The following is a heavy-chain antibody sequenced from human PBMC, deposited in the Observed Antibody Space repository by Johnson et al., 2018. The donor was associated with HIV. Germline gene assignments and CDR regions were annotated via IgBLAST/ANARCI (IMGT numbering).Heavy chain of an antibody. Sequence: RLSCAASGITVNTNYMSWVRQAPGTGLEWVSYISSSGSTIYYADSVKGRFTISRDNAKNSLYLQMNSLRAEDTAVYYCARDYYGSGSYYNVWVAGAFDIWGQGTMVTVSS. V-gene: IGHV3-11*04. J-gene: IGHJ3*02. CDR1: GITVNTNY. CDR3: ARDYYGSGSYYNVWVAGAFDI. D-gene: IGHD3-10*01. CDR2: ISSSGSTI.